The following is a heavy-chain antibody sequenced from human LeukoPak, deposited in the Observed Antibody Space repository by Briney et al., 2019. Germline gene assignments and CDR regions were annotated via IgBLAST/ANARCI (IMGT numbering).Heavy chain of an antibody. D-gene: IGHD3-3*01. Sequence: PSQTLSLTCTVSGGSISSYYWSWIRQPPGKGLEWSGDIYYSGSTNYNPSLKSRVTISVDTSKNQFSLKLSAVTAADTAVYYCARQSHDFWSGYYFDYWGQGTLVTVSS. CDR3: ARQSHDFWSGYYFDY. CDR1: GGSISSYY. V-gene: IGHV4-59*08. CDR2: IYYSGST. J-gene: IGHJ4*02.